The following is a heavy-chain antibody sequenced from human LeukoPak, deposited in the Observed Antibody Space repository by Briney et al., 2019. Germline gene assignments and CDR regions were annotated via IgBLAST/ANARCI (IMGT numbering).Heavy chain of an antibody. V-gene: IGHV3-23*01. CDR3: AKAGHYGSGSYYSDY. D-gene: IGHD3-10*01. J-gene: IGHJ4*02. Sequence: PGGSLRLSCAASGFILSSYAMTWVRQAPGRGLEWLSTISGSGTTTYYVDSVKGRFTVSRDNSKNTLYLQMSSLRAGDTAVYYCAKAGHYGSGSYYSDYWGRGTLVTVSS. CDR1: GFILSSYA. CDR2: ISGSGTTT.